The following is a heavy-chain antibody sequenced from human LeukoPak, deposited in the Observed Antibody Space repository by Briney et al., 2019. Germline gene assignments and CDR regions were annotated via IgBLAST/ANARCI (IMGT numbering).Heavy chain of an antibody. J-gene: IGHJ4*02. Sequence: KSSETLSLTCTVSGGSISSYYWSWIRQPAGKGLEWIGRIYTSGSTNYNPSLKSRVTMSVDTSKNQFSLKLSSVTAADTAVYYCAKSYDSSGYYNYWGQGTLVTVSS. V-gene: IGHV4-4*07. CDR3: AKSYDSSGYYNY. CDR1: GGSISSYY. CDR2: IYTSGST. D-gene: IGHD3-22*01.